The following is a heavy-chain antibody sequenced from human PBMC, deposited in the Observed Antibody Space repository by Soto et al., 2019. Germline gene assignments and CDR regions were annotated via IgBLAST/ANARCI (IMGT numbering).Heavy chain of an antibody. D-gene: IGHD1-7*01. CDR1: GFSLSTSGVG. CDR2: IYWDDDK. J-gene: IGHJ5*02. V-gene: IGHV2-5*02. Sequence: GSGPTLVNPTQTLTLTCTFSGFSLSTSGVGVGWIRQPPGKALEWLALIYWDDDKRYSPSLKSRLTITKDTSKNQVVLTMTNMDPVDTATYYCAHSKGTGTTGPVGWFDPWGQGTLVTVSS. CDR3: AHSKGTGTTGPVGWFDP.